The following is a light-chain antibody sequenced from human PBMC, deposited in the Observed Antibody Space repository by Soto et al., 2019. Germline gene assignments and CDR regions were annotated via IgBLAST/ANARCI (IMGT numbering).Light chain of an antibody. CDR1: QGISTY. CDR3: QNYSGAPWT. Sequence: DFQMTQSPSSLSASVGDRVTITCRASQGISTYLVWYQQKPGTVPKLLIYAASTLQSGVPSRFSGSGSGTDFTLTISSLKPEDVATYYCQNYSGAPWTFGQGTKVEIK. J-gene: IGKJ1*01. V-gene: IGKV1-27*01. CDR2: AAS.